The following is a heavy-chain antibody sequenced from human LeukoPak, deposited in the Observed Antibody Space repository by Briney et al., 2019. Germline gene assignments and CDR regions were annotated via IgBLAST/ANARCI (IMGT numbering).Heavy chain of an antibody. Sequence: GGSLRLSCAASGFTFDDYAMHWVRQAPGKGLVWVSRINSAGSSTNYADSVKGRFTISRDNSKNTLYLQMNSLRAEDTAVYYCAKGKYSGSYSGFSAFDIWGQGTMVTVSS. CDR1: GFTFDDYA. J-gene: IGHJ3*02. V-gene: IGHV3-74*01. CDR2: INSAGSST. D-gene: IGHD1-26*01. CDR3: AKGKYSGSYSGFSAFDI.